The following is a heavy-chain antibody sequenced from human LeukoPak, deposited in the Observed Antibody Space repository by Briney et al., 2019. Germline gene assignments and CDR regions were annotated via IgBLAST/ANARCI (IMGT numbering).Heavy chain of an antibody. D-gene: IGHD2-15*01. Sequence: SETLSLTCAVYGGSFSDYYWAWVRQSPGKGLEWIGQVSHTGSTNNNPSLKSRVRISADTSKNQFSLRLSSVTAADTAVYYCARDGGYCGDGGCYTDYWSQGALVTVSS. CDR1: GGSFSDYY. CDR3: ARDGGYCGDGGCYTDY. J-gene: IGHJ4*02. CDR2: VSHTGST. V-gene: IGHV4-34*01.